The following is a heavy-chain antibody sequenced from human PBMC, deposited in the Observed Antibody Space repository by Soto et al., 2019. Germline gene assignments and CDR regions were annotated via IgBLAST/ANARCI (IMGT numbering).Heavy chain of an antibody. Sequence: PSETLSLTCTVSGGSITTYYWSWIRQPPGKGLEWIGYIYDSGSTKYNPSLKSRVTMSVDTSKNQFSLNLSSVTAADTAAYYCARDRNYGGADYWGQGTLVTV. V-gene: IGHV4-59*01. D-gene: IGHD3-10*01. J-gene: IGHJ4*02. CDR2: IYDSGST. CDR3: ARDRNYGGADY. CDR1: GGSITTYY.